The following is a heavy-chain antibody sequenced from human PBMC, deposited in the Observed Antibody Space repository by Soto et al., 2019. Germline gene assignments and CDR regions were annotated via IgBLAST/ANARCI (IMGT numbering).Heavy chain of an antibody. Sequence: KPGGSLRLSCAASVLTFSVYYMSWIRQTPGKGLEWVSYISGSGSNIYYADSVKGRFTVSRDNARNSLYLQMNSLRADDTAVYYCARGTGELDYWGQGTLVTVSS. D-gene: IGHD3-16*01. J-gene: IGHJ4*02. CDR1: VLTFSVYY. CDR2: ISGSGSNI. CDR3: ARGTGELDY. V-gene: IGHV3-11*01.